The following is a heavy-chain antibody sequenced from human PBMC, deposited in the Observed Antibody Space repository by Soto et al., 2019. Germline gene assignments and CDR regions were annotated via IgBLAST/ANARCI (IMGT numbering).Heavy chain of an antibody. D-gene: IGHD6-19*01. J-gene: IGHJ6*02. Sequence: EVQLVESGGGLVQPGGSLRLSCAASGFTFSSYDMHWVRQVTGKGLEWVSAIGTAGDTYYPGSVKGRFTISRENAKNSLYLQMNSLRAGDTAVYYCARAVAGNYYYYYGMDVWGQGTTVTVSS. V-gene: IGHV3-13*04. CDR2: IGTAGDT. CDR1: GFTFSSYD. CDR3: ARAVAGNYYYYYGMDV.